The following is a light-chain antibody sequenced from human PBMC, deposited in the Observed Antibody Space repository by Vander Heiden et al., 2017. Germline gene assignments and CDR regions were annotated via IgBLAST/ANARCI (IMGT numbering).Light chain of an antibody. V-gene: IGKV1-39*01. Sequence: DIEMTQSPSALSASVGDRVTIICRASQSVSRYLSWYQHKPGNAPKLLIYAASSLQSGAPSRFSGSGSGTDFTLTISNLQPEDFAVYYCQQTYGTSMTFGQGTRLEIK. CDR3: QQTYGTSMT. J-gene: IGKJ5*01. CDR1: QSVSRY. CDR2: AAS.